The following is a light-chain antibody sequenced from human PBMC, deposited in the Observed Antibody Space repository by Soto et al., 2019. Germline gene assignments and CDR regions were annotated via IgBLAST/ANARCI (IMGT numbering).Light chain of an antibody. J-gene: IGKJ1*01. V-gene: IGKV3-11*01. Sequence: IVLTQSPATLSLSPGERAALSCRASQSVSTSLAWYQHKPGQAPRLFIYDASKRAPGIPARFSGSGSGTDFTLTISSLEPEDFAVYYCQERDFWPSFGQGTKV. CDR2: DAS. CDR1: QSVSTS. CDR3: QERDFWPS.